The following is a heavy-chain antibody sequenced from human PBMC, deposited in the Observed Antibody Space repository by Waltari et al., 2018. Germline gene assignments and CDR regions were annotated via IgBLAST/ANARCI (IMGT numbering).Heavy chain of an antibody. CDR2: INHSGST. D-gene: IGHD4-17*01. J-gene: IGHJ3*02. CDR3: AKNPTVTPGGGAFDI. V-gene: IGHV4-34*01. CDR1: GGSFSGYY. Sequence: QVQLQQWGAGLLKPSETLSLTCAVYGGSFSGYYWSWIRQPPGKGLEWIGEINHSGSTNYNPSLKSRVTISVDTSKNQFSLKLSSVTAADTAVYYCAKNPTVTPGGGAFDIWGQGTMVTVSS.